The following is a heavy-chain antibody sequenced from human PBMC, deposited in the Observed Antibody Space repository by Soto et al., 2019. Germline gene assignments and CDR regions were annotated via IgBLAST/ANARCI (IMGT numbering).Heavy chain of an antibody. J-gene: IGHJ4*02. CDR1: GYTFTSYD. Sequence: GASVKVSCKASGYTFTSYDINWVRQATGQGLEWMGWMNPNSGNTGYAQKFQGRVTMTRNTSISTAYMELSSLRSEDTAVYYCARGKQRRTRRGLLQLDYFDYWGQGTLVTVSS. D-gene: IGHD3-10*01. CDR2: MNPNSGNT. CDR3: ARGKQRRTRRGLLQLDYFDY. V-gene: IGHV1-8*01.